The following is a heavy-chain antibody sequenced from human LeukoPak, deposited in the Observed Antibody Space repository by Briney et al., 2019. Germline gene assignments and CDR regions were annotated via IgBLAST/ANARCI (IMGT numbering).Heavy chain of an antibody. CDR1: GYTFSNYG. Sequence: ASVKVSCKASGYTFSNYGIHWVRQAPGHGLEWMGWISGINTNTNYAQKVQGRVTMTADTSTATAYMELRSLRSGDTAVYYCARARFSSRNRDGYLDSWGEGTLVTVSS. CDR2: ISGINTNT. V-gene: IGHV1-18*01. D-gene: IGHD6-13*01. J-gene: IGHJ4*02. CDR3: ARARFSSRNRDGYLDS.